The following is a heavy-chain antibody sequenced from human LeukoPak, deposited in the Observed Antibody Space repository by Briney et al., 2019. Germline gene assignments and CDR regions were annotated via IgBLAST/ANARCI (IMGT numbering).Heavy chain of an antibody. D-gene: IGHD5-18*01. V-gene: IGHV3-23*01. CDR3: AKDRGDEIQLWSYLFDS. Sequence: GGSLRLSCAASGFTFSSYAMSWVRQAPGKGLEGVSAISGSGGSTYYADSVKGRFTIARDNSKNTLYLQMNSLSAEDTAVYYCAKDRGDEIQLWSYLFDSWGQGTLVTVSS. CDR1: GFTFSSYA. CDR2: ISGSGGST. J-gene: IGHJ4*02.